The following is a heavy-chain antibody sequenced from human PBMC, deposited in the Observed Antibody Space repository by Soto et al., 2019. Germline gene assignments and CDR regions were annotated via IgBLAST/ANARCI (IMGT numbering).Heavy chain of an antibody. CDR3: AILRGGSGGFMDV. D-gene: IGHD3-10*01. J-gene: IGHJ6*03. CDR2: MDPNTGDT. V-gene: IGHV1-8*01. CDR1: GATFTSYD. Sequence: QVQLVQSGAEVKKPGASVKVSCKASGATFTSYDINWVRQAPGQGLEWMGWMDPNTGDTASAQKFKGRVTVPTNTSMSTGYMELNSLRSEDTAVYYCAILRGGSGGFMDVWGNGTTVTVSS.